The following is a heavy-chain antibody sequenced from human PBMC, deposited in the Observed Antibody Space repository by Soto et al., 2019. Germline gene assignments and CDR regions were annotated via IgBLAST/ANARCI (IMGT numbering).Heavy chain of an antibody. CDR3: ARGPLVVLNYFES. CDR2: IFPLTDIP. Sequence: QVQLVQSGTEVKKPGSSVKVSCKASGGTFRNYPINWVRQAPGQGLEWMGSIFPLTDIPDYAQNFQARLTISADKSTSTAYMELSSLTSDDTAMYFCARGPLVVLNYFESCGQGTLGTVSS. CDR1: GGTFRNYP. V-gene: IGHV1-69*02. J-gene: IGHJ4*02.